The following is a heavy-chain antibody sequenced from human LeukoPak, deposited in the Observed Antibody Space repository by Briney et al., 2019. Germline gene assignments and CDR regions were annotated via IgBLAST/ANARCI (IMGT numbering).Heavy chain of an antibody. CDR1: GFTFSSYW. D-gene: IGHD3-10*01. CDR2: IKQDGSEK. J-gene: IGHJ4*02. Sequence: PGGSLRLSCAASGFTFSSYWMSWVRQAPGKGLEWVANIKQDGSEKYYVDSVKGRFTISRDNAKNSLYLQMNSLRAEDTAVYYCARDRVTMVRGVIIGRDYWGQGTLVTVSS. CDR3: ARDRVTMVRGVIIGRDY. V-gene: IGHV3-7*01.